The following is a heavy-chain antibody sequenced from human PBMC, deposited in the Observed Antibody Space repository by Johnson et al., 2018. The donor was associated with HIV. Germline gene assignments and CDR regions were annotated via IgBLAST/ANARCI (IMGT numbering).Heavy chain of an antibody. V-gene: IGHV3-11*06. CDR1: GFTFSDYY. CDR3: ARAQLLADDAFNN. D-gene: IGHD6-6*01. Sequence: QVQLVESGGGLVKPGGSLRLSCAASGFTFSDYYMSWIRQAPGKGLEWVSYISSSSYADSVKGRFTISRDNAKNTLYLQLNSLRVEDTAIYYCARAQLLADDAFNNWGQGTMVTVSS. CDR2: ISSSS. J-gene: IGHJ3*02.